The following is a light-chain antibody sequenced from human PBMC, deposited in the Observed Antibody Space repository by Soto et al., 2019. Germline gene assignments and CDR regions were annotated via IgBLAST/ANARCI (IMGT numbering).Light chain of an antibody. V-gene: IGKV1-5*01. Sequence: DIQITHSPSTLSASVVDRVTITCRASQRITTWLAWYQQKPGRAPKLLIYDASSLESGVPLRFSGSGSGTEFTLTISSLQPDDFATYYCQNYNSYSEEFGQGTKVDIK. J-gene: IGKJ1*01. CDR2: DAS. CDR3: QNYNSYSEE. CDR1: QRITTW.